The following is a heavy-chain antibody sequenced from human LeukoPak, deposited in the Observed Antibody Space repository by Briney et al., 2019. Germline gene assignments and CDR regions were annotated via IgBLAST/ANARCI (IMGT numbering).Heavy chain of an antibody. J-gene: IGHJ5*02. CDR3: ARQVPGCSGGSCYSGWFDP. Sequence: WVRQPPGKGLEWMGYIYPGDSDTRYSPSFQGQVTMSADKSISTACLQWSSLKASDTAIYYCARQVPGCSGGSCYSGWFDPWGQGTLVTVSS. V-gene: IGHV5-51*01. D-gene: IGHD2-15*01. CDR2: IYPGDSDT.